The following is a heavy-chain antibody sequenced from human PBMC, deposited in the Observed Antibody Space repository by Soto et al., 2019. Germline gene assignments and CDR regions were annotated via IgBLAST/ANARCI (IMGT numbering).Heavy chain of an antibody. J-gene: IGHJ5*02. CDR2: IYTSGST. Sequence: SETLSLTCTVSGGSISSYYWSWIRQPAGKGLEWIGRIYTSGSTTYNPSLKSRVTMSVDTSKNQFSLKLSSVAAADTAVYYCARGYCSGGSCYPNWFDPWGQGTLVTVSS. CDR1: GGSISSYY. D-gene: IGHD2-15*01. V-gene: IGHV4-4*07. CDR3: ARGYCSGGSCYPNWFDP.